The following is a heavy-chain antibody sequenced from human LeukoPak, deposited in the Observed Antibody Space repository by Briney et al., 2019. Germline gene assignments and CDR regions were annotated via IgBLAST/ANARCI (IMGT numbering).Heavy chain of an antibody. D-gene: IGHD1-26*01. V-gene: IGHV3-74*01. CDR2: INSEETVA. CDR1: GFTFSTYW. Sequence: GGSLRLSCAASGFTFSTYWMHWVRQAPGKGLVWVSRINSEETVANYADSVRGRFTISRDNAKNTLYLQMNSLGAEDTAVYYCARESTVGPIQTHALDIWGQGTMVTVSS. CDR3: ARESTVGPIQTHALDI. J-gene: IGHJ3*02.